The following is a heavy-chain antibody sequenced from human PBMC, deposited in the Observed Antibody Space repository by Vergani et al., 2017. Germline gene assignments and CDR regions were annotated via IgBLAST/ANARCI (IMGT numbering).Heavy chain of an antibody. CDR3: AKGPTGYFQH. CDR2: ISGSGGST. CDR1: GFTFSSYA. Sequence: EVQLLESGGGLVQPGGSLRLSCAASGFTFSSYAMSWVRQAPGKGLEWVSAISGSGGSTNYADSVKGRLTISRDNSKNTLYLQMNSLGAEDTAVYYCAKGPTGYFQHWGQGTLVTVSS. V-gene: IGHV3-23*01. J-gene: IGHJ1*01.